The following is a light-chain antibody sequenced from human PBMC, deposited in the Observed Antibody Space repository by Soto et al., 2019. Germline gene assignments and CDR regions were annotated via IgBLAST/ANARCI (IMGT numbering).Light chain of an antibody. J-gene: IGLJ2*01. Sequence: QSALTQPRSVSGSPGQSVTISCTGTSSDVGAYNYVSWYQHHPGRAPKLMICDVTKRPSGVPDRFSGSKSGNTASLTISGLQAEDEADYYCCSYAGTSVLIFGGGTKLNVL. CDR2: DVT. V-gene: IGLV2-11*01. CDR3: CSYAGTSVLI. CDR1: SSDVGAYNY.